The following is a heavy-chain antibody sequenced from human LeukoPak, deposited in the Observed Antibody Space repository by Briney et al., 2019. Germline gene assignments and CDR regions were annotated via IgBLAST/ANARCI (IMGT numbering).Heavy chain of an antibody. CDR3: AKDMGEAMEGICDP. Sequence: GGSLRLSCAASGFTFDDYAMHWVRQAPGKGLEWVSGISWNSGSIGYADSVKGRFTISRDNAKNSLYLQMNSLRAEDTALYYCAKDMGEAMEGICDPWGQGTLVTVSS. D-gene: IGHD3-16*01. CDR2: ISWNSGSI. CDR1: GFTFDDYA. J-gene: IGHJ5*02. V-gene: IGHV3-9*01.